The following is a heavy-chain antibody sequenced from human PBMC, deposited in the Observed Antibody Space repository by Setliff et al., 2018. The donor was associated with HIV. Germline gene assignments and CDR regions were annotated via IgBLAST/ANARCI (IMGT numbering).Heavy chain of an antibody. Sequence: SETLSLTCTVSGDSISTDYWTWIRQPPGKGLEWIGYIYNSASTSYNPSLKSRVTISVDTSRNQFSLKLSSVTAADTAVYYCARHSGVASPNWFDPWGQGTLVTVSS. CDR2: IYNSAST. CDR3: ARHSGVASPNWFDP. D-gene: IGHD3-10*01. V-gene: IGHV4-59*08. CDR1: GDSISTDY. J-gene: IGHJ5*02.